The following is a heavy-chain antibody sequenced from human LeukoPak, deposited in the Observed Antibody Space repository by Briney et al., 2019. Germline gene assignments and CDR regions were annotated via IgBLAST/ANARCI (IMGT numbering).Heavy chain of an antibody. D-gene: IGHD1-26*01. CDR3: ARAVRGYSGSYHWITYFDY. CDR1: GGSISSSSYY. CDR2: IYYSGST. J-gene: IGHJ4*02. Sequence: SETLSLTCTVSGGSISSSSYYWGWIRQPPGKGLEWIGSIYYSGSTYYNPSLKSRVTISVDTSKNQFSLKLSSVTAAGTAVYYCARAVRGYSGSYHWITYFDYWGQGTLVTVSS. V-gene: IGHV4-39*07.